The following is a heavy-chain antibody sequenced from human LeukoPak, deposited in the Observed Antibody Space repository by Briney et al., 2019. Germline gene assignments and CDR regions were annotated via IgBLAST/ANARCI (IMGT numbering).Heavy chain of an antibody. Sequence: PSETLSLTCTVSGGSISSYYWSWIRQPAGKGLEWIGRIYTSGSTNYNPSLKSRVTISVDTSKNQFSLKLSSVTAADTAVYYCAGYDSSGLEIEYFQHWGQGTLVTVSS. CDR3: AGYDSSGLEIEYFQH. D-gene: IGHD3-22*01. CDR2: IYTSGST. J-gene: IGHJ1*01. V-gene: IGHV4-4*07. CDR1: GGSISSYY.